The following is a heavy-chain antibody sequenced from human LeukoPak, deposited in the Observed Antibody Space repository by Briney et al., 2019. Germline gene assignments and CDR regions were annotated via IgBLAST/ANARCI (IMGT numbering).Heavy chain of an antibody. J-gene: IGHJ3*01. D-gene: IGHD3-3*01. CDR1: GLTFRSSA. CDR2: VSFDGSNE. Sequence: PGGSLRLSCADSGLTFRSSAMHWVRQAPGKGLEWVAVVSFDGSNERYADSVRGRFTISRDNSKNTMFLQMNSLRAEDTAVYHCARDRSGYANDAFDFWGQGTMVTVSS. CDR3: ARDRSGYANDAFDF. V-gene: IGHV3-30-3*01.